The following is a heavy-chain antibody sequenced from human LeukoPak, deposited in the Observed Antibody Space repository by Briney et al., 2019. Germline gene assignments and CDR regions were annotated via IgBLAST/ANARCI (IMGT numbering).Heavy chain of an antibody. V-gene: IGHV3-66*01. CDR1: GLTVSANY. J-gene: IGHJ6*02. CDR3: ARDSPYYYYYGMDV. Sequence: GGSLRLSCAASGLTVSANYMSWVRQAPGKGLEWVSAIHSGGITDYADSVRGRFTISRDNSKNTLYLQMNSLRVDDTAVYYCARDSPYYYYYGMDVWGQGTTVTVSS. CDR2: IHSGGIT.